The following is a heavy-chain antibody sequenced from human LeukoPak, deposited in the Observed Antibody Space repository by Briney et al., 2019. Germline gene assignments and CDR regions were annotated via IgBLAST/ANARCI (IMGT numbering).Heavy chain of an antibody. CDR2: IYYSGST. D-gene: IGHD2-2*03. J-gene: IGHJ5*02. Sequence: PSETLSLTCTVSGGSISSSSYYWGWIRQPPGKGLEWIGSIYYSGSTYYNPSLKSRVTISVDTSKNQFSLKLSSVTAADTAVYYCARHLDIVVVPAAIWFDPWGQGTLVTVSS. CDR3: ARHLDIVVVPAAIWFDP. CDR1: GGSISSSSYY. V-gene: IGHV4-39*01.